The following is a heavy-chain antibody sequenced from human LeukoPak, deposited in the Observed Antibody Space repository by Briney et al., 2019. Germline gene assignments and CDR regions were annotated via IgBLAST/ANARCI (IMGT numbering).Heavy chain of an antibody. J-gene: IGHJ6*02. CDR1: GGSISSGGYY. CDR2: IYYSGST. CDR3: ARRGSGSYYPHYYYYYGMDV. V-gene: IGHV4-31*03. D-gene: IGHD3-10*01. Sequence: PSQTLSLTCTVSGGSISSGGYYWSWIRQHPGKGLEWIGYIYYSGSTYYNPSLKSRVTISVDTSKNQFSLKLSSVTAADTAVYYCARRGSGSYYPHYYYYYGMDVWGQGTTVTVSS.